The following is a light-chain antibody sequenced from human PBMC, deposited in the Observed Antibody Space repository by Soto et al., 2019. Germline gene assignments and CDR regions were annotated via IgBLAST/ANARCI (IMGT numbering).Light chain of an antibody. CDR3: QQYGSSRT. CDR2: GAS. V-gene: IGKV3-20*01. CDR1: QSVSSSY. J-gene: IGKJ5*01. Sequence: EIGLTQSPGTLSLSPGERATLSCRASQSVSSSYLAWYQQKPGQAPRLLIYGASSRATGIPDRFSGSGSGTDFTLTISRLEPEDFAVYYCQQYGSSRTFGQETRLEIK.